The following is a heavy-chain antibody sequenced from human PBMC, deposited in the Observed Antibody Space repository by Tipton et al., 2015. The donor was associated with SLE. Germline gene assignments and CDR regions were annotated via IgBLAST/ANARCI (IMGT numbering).Heavy chain of an antibody. V-gene: IGHV3-7*04. J-gene: IGHJ4*02. Sequence: SLRLSCAASGFTFSTSWMTWLRQAPGKGLEWVASIKEDGSENYYVDSVKGRFTISRDNAKNSLHLEMNNLRAEDTAVYYCVRGDYYGLGSNYGMKFWGQGTLVTVAS. CDR1: GFTFSTSW. D-gene: IGHD3-10*01. CDR2: IKEDGSEN. CDR3: VRGDYYGLGSNYGMKF.